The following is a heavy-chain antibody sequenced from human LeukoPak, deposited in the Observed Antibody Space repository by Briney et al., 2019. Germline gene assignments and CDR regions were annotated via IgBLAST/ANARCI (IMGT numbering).Heavy chain of an antibody. V-gene: IGHV1-18*04. J-gene: IGHJ5*02. CDR1: GYTFTSYG. Sequence: GASVKVSCKASGYTFTSYGISWVRQAPGQGLEWMGWISAYNGNTNYAQKLQGRVTMTTDTSTSTAYMELRSLRSDDTAVHYYARDYPFNYYYGSGSYYSNWFDPWGQGTLVTVSS. CDR3: ARDYPFNYYYGSGSYYSNWFDP. D-gene: IGHD3-10*01. CDR2: ISAYNGNT.